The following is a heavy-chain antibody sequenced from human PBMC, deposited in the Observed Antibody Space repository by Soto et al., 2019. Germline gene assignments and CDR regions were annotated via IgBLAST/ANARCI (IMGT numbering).Heavy chain of an antibody. CDR3: ALHEIRWDNYYGMDV. CDR2: IYPGDSDT. V-gene: IGHV5-51*01. J-gene: IGHJ6*02. Sequence: LGESLKISCKGSGYSFTSYWIGRVRQMPGKGLEWMGIIYPGDSDTRYSPSFQGQVTISADKSISTAYLQWSSLKASDTAMYYCALHEIRWDNYYGMDVWGQGTTVTSP. CDR1: GYSFTSYW. D-gene: IGHD1-26*01.